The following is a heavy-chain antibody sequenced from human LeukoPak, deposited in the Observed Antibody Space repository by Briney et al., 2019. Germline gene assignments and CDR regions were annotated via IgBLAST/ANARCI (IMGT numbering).Heavy chain of an antibody. J-gene: IGHJ6*03. Sequence: GGSLRLSCAASGFTFSSYGMSWVRQAPGKGLEWVSAISGSGGSTYYADSVKGRFTISRDNAKNSLYLQMNSLRAEDTAVYYCARETRDYGRHYYYMDVWGKGTTVTVSS. D-gene: IGHD4-17*01. V-gene: IGHV3-23*01. CDR3: ARETRDYGRHYYYMDV. CDR1: GFTFSSYG. CDR2: ISGSGGST.